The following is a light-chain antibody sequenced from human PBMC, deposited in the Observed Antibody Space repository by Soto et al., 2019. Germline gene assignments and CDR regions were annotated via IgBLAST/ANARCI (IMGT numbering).Light chain of an antibody. CDR2: TAS. J-gene: IGKJ1*01. Sequence: DIQMTKSPSTLSASVGARVTITCRASQGISSWLAWYQQKPGKAPTLLIYTASNLQSGVPSRFSGSGSGTHFTLTISSLQPEDFATYYCHQHYNTPRTFGQGTKVDI. CDR3: HQHYNTPRT. V-gene: IGKV1-39*01. CDR1: QGISSW.